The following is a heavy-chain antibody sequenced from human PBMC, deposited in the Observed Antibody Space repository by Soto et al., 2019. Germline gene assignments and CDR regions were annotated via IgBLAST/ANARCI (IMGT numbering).Heavy chain of an antibody. Sequence: SETLSLTCAVSGGSISSGGYSWSWIRQPPGKGLEWIGYIYHSGSTYYNPSLKSRVTISVDRSKNQFSLKLSSVTAADTAVYYCARGPPFTYWGQGTLVTVSS. V-gene: IGHV4-30-2*01. CDR2: IYHSGST. CDR1: GGSISSGGYS. CDR3: ARGPPFTY. J-gene: IGHJ4*02. D-gene: IGHD3-10*01.